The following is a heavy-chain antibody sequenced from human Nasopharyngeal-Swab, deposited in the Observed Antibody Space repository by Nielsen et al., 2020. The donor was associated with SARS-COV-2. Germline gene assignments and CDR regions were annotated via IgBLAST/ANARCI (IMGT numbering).Heavy chain of an antibody. D-gene: IGHD3-3*02. J-gene: IGHJ3*02. CDR2: VYFVGSP. V-gene: IGHV4-39*07. Sequence: SETLSLTCTVSGDSFTSSDYYWGWIRQPPGKGLEWIGSVYFVGSPFYNPSLKSRVTISVDRSKKQFSLRLNSVTAADTAMYYCARHFNFAFDIWGQGTRVTVSS. CDR1: GDSFTSSDYY. CDR3: ARHFNFAFDI.